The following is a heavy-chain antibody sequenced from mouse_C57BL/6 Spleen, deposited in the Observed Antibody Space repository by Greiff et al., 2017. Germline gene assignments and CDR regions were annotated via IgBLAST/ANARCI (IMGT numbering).Heavy chain of an antibody. J-gene: IGHJ2*01. CDR2: IYPSDSET. Sequence: VQLQQSGAELVRPGSSVKLSCKASGYTFTSYWMDWVKQRPGQGLEWIGNIYPSDSETHYNQKFKDKATLTVDQSSSTAYMQLSSLTSEDSAVYYCARRDYYGSSPYFDYWGQGTTLTVSS. CDR3: ARRDYYGSSPYFDY. D-gene: IGHD1-1*01. V-gene: IGHV1-61*01. CDR1: GYTFTSYW.